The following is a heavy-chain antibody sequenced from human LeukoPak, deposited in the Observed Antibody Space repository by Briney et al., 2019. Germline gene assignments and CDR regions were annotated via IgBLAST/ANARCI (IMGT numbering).Heavy chain of an antibody. D-gene: IGHD3-22*01. Sequence: GGSLRLSCAASGFSFSNYGMHWVRQAPGKGLEWVAVISYDGSNKYYADSVKGRFTISRDNSKNTLYLQMNSLRAEDTAVYYCARGFDSSGYYYDFDYWGQGTLVTVSS. CDR2: ISYDGSNK. CDR1: GFSFSNYG. CDR3: ARGFDSSGYYYDFDY. J-gene: IGHJ4*02. V-gene: IGHV3-33*08.